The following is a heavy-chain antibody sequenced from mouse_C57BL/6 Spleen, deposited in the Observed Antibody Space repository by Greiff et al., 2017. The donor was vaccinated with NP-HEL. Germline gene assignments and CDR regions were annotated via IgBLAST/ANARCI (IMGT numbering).Heavy chain of an antibody. CDR3: ARSTAYFDV. CDR1: GYTFTDYY. V-gene: IGHV1-26*01. CDR2: INPNNGGT. D-gene: IGHD6-1*01. J-gene: IGHJ1*03. Sequence: EVQLQQSGPELVKPGASVKISCKASGYTFTDYYMNWVKQSHGQSLEWIGDINPNNGGTSYNQKFKGKATLTVDKSSSTAYMELRSLTSEDSAVYYCARSTAYFDVWGTGTTVTVSS.